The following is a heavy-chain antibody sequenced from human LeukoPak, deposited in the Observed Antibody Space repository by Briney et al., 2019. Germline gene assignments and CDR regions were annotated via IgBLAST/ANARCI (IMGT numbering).Heavy chain of an antibody. D-gene: IGHD2-2*02. V-gene: IGHV4-39*01. J-gene: IGHJ5*02. CDR2: IYYSGST. CDR1: GGSISSSSYY. Sequence: SETLSLTCTVSGGSISSSSYYWGWIRQPPGKGLEWIGSIYYSGSTYYNPSLKSRVTISVDTSKNQFSLKLSSVTAADTAVYYCASLLIVVVPAAIGGFDPWGQGTLVTVSS. CDR3: ASLLIVVVPAAIGGFDP.